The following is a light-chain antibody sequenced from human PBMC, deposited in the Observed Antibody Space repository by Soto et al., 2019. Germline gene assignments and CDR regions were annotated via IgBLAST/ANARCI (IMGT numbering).Light chain of an antibody. V-gene: IGKV3-11*01. CDR1: QSARSY. CDR3: QQRATWPWT. Sequence: EIVLTQSPATLSLSPGQRATLSCRASQSARSYLAWYQQRPGQAPRLLIYDASNRATGIPARFSGSGSGTAFPLTISSLEPEDFALYYCQQRATWPWTVGQGTKVETK. J-gene: IGKJ1*01. CDR2: DAS.